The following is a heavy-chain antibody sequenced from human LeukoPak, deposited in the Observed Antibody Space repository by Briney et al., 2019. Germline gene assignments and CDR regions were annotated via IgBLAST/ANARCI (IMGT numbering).Heavy chain of an antibody. J-gene: IGHJ4*02. Sequence: SETLSLTCAVYGGSYSGYYWSLIRQPAGKGLEWIGEINHSGSTNYNPSLKSRVTISVDTSKNQFSLKLSSVTAADTAVYYCARGSTMIVVATYYFDYWGQGTLVTVSS. CDR2: INHSGST. D-gene: IGHD3-22*01. CDR1: GGSYSGYY. V-gene: IGHV4-34*01. CDR3: ARGSTMIVVATYYFDY.